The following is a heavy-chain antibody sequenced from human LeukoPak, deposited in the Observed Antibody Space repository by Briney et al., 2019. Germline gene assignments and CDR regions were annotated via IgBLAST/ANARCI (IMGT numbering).Heavy chain of an antibody. D-gene: IGHD2-21*02. Sequence: GGSLRLSCAASGFAFIAYSMNWVRQAPGKGLEWVSSISASSNYIYYADSVKGRFTISRDNAKNSLYLQMNSLRDADTAVFYCAIGSTRGDGPGGAWGQGTLVTVSS. CDR2: ISASSNYI. CDR1: GFAFIAYS. J-gene: IGHJ5*02. CDR3: AIGSTRGDGPGGA. V-gene: IGHV3-21*01.